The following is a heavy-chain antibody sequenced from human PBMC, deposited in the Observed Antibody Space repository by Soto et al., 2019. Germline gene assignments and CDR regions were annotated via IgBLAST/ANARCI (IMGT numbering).Heavy chain of an antibody. CDR1: GGSISSAAYY. D-gene: IGHD2-2*02. V-gene: IGHV4-31*03. Sequence: QVQLQESGPGLVKPSQTLSLTCTVSGGSISSAAYYWSWIRHHPGKGLEWIGYISHSGSTYYNPSLKSRVIISVDTSKNQFSLRLTSVTAADTAVYYCAREYTYGSNFFDCWGQGALVTVSS. CDR2: ISHSGST. CDR3: AREYTYGSNFFDC. J-gene: IGHJ4*02.